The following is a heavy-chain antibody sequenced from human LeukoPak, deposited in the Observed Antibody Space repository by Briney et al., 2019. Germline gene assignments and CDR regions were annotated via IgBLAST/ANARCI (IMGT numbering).Heavy chain of an antibody. V-gene: IGHV5-51*01. CDR1: GYNFGSYW. J-gene: IGHJ4*02. CDR2: INPGDSET. CDR3: AGRYSAGEVDY. Sequence: GEALKISCKGSGYNFGSYWIGWVRQMPGKGLEGICIINPGDSETRYSPSFQGQVTISADKSSSAAYLQWSSLKASDAAMYYCAGRYSAGEVDYWGQGTLVTVSS. D-gene: IGHD1-14*01.